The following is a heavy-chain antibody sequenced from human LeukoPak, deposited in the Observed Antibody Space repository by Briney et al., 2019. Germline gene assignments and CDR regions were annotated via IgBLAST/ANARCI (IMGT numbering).Heavy chain of an antibody. CDR2: TYYRSKWYN. CDR1: GDNVSSNSVA. CDR3: ARDQSEMVIGSYTVVPFDY. Sequence: SQTLSLTCAISGDNVSSNSVAWNWVRQSPSRGLEWLGRTYYRSKWYNDYALSVRSRITINQDTSKNQFSLQLKSVTPEDTAVYYCARDQSEMVIGSYTVVPFDYWGQGTLVTVSS. J-gene: IGHJ4*02. V-gene: IGHV6-1*01. D-gene: IGHD1-26*01.